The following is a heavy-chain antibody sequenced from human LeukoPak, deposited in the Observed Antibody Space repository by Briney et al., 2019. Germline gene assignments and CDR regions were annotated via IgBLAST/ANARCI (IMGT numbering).Heavy chain of an antibody. V-gene: IGHV1-69*05. CDR2: IIPIFGTA. CDR1: GGTFSSYA. D-gene: IGHD3-16*02. CDR3: ASPAQSNLGELSLENWAFDI. Sequence: SVKVSCKASGGTFSSYAISWVRQAPGQGLEWVGGIIPIFGTANYAQKFQGRVTITTDESTSTAYMELSSLRSEDTAVYYCASPAQSNLGELSLENWAFDIWGQGTMVTVSS. J-gene: IGHJ3*02.